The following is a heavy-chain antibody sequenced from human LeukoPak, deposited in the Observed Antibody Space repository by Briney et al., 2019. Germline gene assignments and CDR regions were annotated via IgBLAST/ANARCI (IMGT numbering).Heavy chain of an antibody. J-gene: IGHJ4*02. D-gene: IGHD6-19*01. V-gene: IGHV4-59*01. CDR3: AQSSGRYLDN. Sequence: SETLSLTCTVSGDSSSNNYWTWIRQSPGKGLEWIGYFYYTGSTNYNPSLQSRVTMSVDTSKNQFSLELSYVTSADTAVYYCAQSSGRYLDNWGQGILVTVSS. CDR1: GDSSSNNY. CDR2: FYYTGST.